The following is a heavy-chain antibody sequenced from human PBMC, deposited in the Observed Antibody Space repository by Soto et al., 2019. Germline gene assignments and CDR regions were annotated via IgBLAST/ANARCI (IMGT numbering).Heavy chain of an antibody. J-gene: IGHJ5*02. Sequence: GESLKISCKGSGYSFTNYWIGWVHQMPGKGLEWMGIIYPGDSDTRYSPSFQGQVTISADKSISTAYLQWSSLKASDTAMYYCARQLTSSGYYLGWFDPWGQGTLVTVSS. V-gene: IGHV5-51*07. CDR2: IYPGDSDT. CDR1: GYSFTNYW. CDR3: ARQLTSSGYYLGWFDP. D-gene: IGHD3-22*01.